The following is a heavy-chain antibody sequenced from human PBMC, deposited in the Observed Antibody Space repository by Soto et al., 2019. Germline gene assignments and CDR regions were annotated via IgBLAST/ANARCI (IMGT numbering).Heavy chain of an antibody. J-gene: IGHJ4*02. D-gene: IGHD2-2*01. CDR1: GFTFSSTA. CDR2: FRESGGTT. Sequence: VQLSESGGGLVQPGGSLRLSCAASGFTFSSTAMSWVRQAPGKGLEWVSTFRESGGTTHYADSVKGRFTISRDTSKNMMYLQMDGLSAEDTAIYYGAKDSHWAIISRTHDYWGQGTLVTVSS. V-gene: IGHV3-23*01. CDR3: AKDSHWAIISRTHDY.